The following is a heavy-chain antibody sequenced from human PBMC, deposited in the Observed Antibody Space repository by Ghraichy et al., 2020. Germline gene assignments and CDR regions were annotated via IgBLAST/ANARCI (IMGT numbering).Heavy chain of an antibody. V-gene: IGHV3-30*04. CDR1: GFTFSSYA. CDR2: ISYDGSNK. Sequence: GGSLRLSCAASGFTFSSYAMHWVRQAPGKGLEWVAVISYDGSNKYYADSVKGRFTISRDNSKNTLYLQMNSLRAEDTAVYYCARDSPVEGFGELVDYWGQGTLVTVSS. J-gene: IGHJ4*02. CDR3: ARDSPVEGFGELVDY. D-gene: IGHD3-10*01.